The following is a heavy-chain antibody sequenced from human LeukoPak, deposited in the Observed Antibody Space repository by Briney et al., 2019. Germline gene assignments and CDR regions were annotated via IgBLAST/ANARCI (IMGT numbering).Heavy chain of an antibody. CDR2: ISAYNGNT. V-gene: IGHV1-18*01. CDR3: ARIIGDIVVVPAAMAGGPNWFDP. Sequence: GASVKVSCKASGYTFTSYGISWVRQAPGQGLEWTGWISAYNGNTNYAQELQGRVTMTTDTSTSTAYMELRSLRSDDTAVYYCARIIGDIVVVPAAMAGGPNWFDPWGQGTLVTVSS. J-gene: IGHJ5*02. D-gene: IGHD2-2*01. CDR1: GYTFTSYG.